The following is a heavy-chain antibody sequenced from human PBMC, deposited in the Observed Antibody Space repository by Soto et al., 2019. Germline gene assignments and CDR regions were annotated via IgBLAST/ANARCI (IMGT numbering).Heavy chain of an antibody. CDR1: GYSFTGYN. Sequence: QVLLVQSGAEVKKPGASVKVSCKASGYSFTGYNMHWVRQAPGQGLEWMGWINPNSGGANYAQKFKDRVTMTSDTSITTAYMELSRLTSDDTAVYYCAREGSSSSEYFQHWGQGTLVTVSS. D-gene: IGHD6-6*01. V-gene: IGHV1-2*02. CDR3: AREGSSSSEYFQH. CDR2: INPNSGGA. J-gene: IGHJ1*01.